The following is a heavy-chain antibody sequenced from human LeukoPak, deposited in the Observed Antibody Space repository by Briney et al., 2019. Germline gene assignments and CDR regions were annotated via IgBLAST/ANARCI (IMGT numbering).Heavy chain of an antibody. D-gene: IGHD3-9*01. CDR3: VKDHGWLLYS. CDR1: GFTFRSYA. J-gene: IGHJ4*02. CDR2: ISGSGGST. V-gene: IGHV3-23*01. Sequence: PGGSLRLSCAASGFTFRSYAMSWVRQTPGKGLEWVSVISGSGGSTYYADSVKGRFTISRDNSKNTLYLQMNSLRADDTAVYYCVKDHGWLLYSWGQGTLVTVSS.